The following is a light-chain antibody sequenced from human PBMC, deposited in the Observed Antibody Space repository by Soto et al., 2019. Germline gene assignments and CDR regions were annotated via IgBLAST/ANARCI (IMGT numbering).Light chain of an antibody. CDR3: QQSYSTLWT. V-gene: IGKV1-12*02. CDR1: QGISSW. J-gene: IGKJ1*01. Sequence: HVTQVASHESEDGGDRVTITSGASQGISSWLAWYQQKPGKAPKLLIYAASTLQSGVPSRFSGSGSGTDFTLTISSLQPEDFATYYCQQSYSTLWTFGQGPRWIS. CDR2: AAS.